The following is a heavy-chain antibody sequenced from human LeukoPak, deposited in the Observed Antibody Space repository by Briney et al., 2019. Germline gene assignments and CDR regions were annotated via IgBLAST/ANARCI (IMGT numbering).Heavy chain of an antibody. V-gene: IGHV3-15*01. CDR2: FKSKTDGGTT. CDR3: TTEYSRWILSKPFDY. Sequence: GGSLRLSCAASGFTFSNAWMSWVRQAPGKGLEWVGRFKSKTDGGTTDYAAPVKGRFTISRDDSKNTLYLQMNSLKTEDTAVYYCTTEYSRWILSKPFDYWGQGTLVTVSS. CDR1: GFTFSNAW. D-gene: IGHD1-1*01. J-gene: IGHJ4*02.